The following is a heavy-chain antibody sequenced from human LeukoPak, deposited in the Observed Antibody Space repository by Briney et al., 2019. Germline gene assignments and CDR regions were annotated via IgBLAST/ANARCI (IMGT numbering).Heavy chain of an antibody. CDR1: GGTFSSYA. CDR3: ARVDGHAHWFDP. Sequence: SVKVSCKASGGTFSSYAISWVRQAPGQGLEWMGGIIPIFGTANYAQKFQGRVTITADESTSTAYMELSSLRSEDTAVYYCARVDGHAHWFDPWGQGTLVTASS. CDR2: IIPIFGTA. V-gene: IGHV1-69*01. J-gene: IGHJ5*02.